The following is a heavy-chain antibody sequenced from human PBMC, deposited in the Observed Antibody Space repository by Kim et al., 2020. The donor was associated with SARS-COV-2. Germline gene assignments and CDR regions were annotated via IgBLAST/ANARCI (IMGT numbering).Heavy chain of an antibody. CDR3: ARAWVLKGGAAGYYGMDV. CDR1: GGTFSSYA. Sequence: SVKVSCKASGGTFSSYAISWVRQAPGQGLEWMGGIIPIFGTANYAQKFQGRVTITADESTSTAYMELSSLRSEDTAVYYCARAWVLKGGAAGYYGMDVWGQGTTVTVSS. CDR2: IIPIFGTA. D-gene: IGHD2-15*01. V-gene: IGHV1-69*13. J-gene: IGHJ6*02.